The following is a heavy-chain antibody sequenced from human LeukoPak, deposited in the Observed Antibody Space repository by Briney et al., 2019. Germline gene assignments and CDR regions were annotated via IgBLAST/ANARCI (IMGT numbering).Heavy chain of an antibody. J-gene: IGHJ4*02. CDR3: ARAHYASGSFFDY. CDR2: IYYSGST. CDR1: GGSISSYY. Sequence: SETLSLTCTVSGGSISSYYWSWIRQPPGKGLEWIGYIYYSGSTNYNPSLKSRVTISVDTSKNQFSLKLGSVTAADTAVYYCARAHYASGSFFDYWGQGTLVTVSS. D-gene: IGHD3-10*01. V-gene: IGHV4-59*01.